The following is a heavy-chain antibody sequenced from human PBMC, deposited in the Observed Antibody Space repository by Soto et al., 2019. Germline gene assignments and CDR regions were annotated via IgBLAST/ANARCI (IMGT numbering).Heavy chain of an antibody. CDR2: ISGSNSYL. D-gene: IGHD2-15*01. V-gene: IGHV3-21*01. J-gene: IGHJ3*01. Sequence: GGSLRLSCVASGFTFSSYEMNWVRQAPGKGLEWVSAISGSNSYLYYTDSVKGRFTVSRDNAKNSLYLQMNSLRAEDTAVYYCAREVISMGGPDAFDVWGQGTMVTVSS. CDR1: GFTFSSYE. CDR3: AREVISMGGPDAFDV.